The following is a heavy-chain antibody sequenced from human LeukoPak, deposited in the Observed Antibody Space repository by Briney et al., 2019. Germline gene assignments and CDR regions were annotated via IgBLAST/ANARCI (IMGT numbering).Heavy chain of an antibody. Sequence: GGSLRLSCAASGLNFRNYWMSWVRQAPGKGLEWVANIHPDGGTKNYVGSVKGRFTISRDNAANTPDLQMNSLRVEDTAVYYCASTFPYCSGDSCALGAQGTLVTVSS. CDR2: IHPDGGTK. CDR3: ASTFPYCSGDSCAL. D-gene: IGHD2-15*01. J-gene: IGHJ4*02. CDR1: GLNFRNYW. V-gene: IGHV3-7*01.